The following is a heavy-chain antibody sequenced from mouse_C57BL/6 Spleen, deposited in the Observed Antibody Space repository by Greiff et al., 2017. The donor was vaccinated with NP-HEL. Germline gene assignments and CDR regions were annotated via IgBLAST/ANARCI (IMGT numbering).Heavy chain of an antibody. J-gene: IGHJ1*03. V-gene: IGHV1-20*01. CDR3: ARSGDYSNYLDV. CDR2: INPYNGDT. D-gene: IGHD2-5*01. Sequence: EVQLQQSGPELVKPGDSVKISCKASGYSFTGYFMNWVMQSHGKSLEWIGRINPYNGDTFYNQKFKGKATLTVDKSSSTAHMELRSLTSEDSAVYYCARSGDYSNYLDVWGTGTTVTVSS. CDR1: GYSFTGYF.